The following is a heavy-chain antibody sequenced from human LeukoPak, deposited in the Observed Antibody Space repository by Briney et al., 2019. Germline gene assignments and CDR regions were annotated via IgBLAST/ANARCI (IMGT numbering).Heavy chain of an antibody. J-gene: IGHJ3*02. CDR3: ARDIAAAGTGRAFDI. D-gene: IGHD6-13*01. CDR1: GGSFSSYT. Sequence: SVKVSCKASGGSFSSYTISWVRQAPGQGLEWMGRIIPILGIANYAQKFQGRVTITADKSTSTAYMELSSLRSEDTAVYYCARDIAAAGTGRAFDIWGQGTMVTVSS. CDR2: IIPILGIA. V-gene: IGHV1-69*04.